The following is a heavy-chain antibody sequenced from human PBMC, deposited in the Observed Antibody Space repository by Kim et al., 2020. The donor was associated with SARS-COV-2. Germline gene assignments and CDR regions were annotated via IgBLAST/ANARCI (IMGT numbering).Heavy chain of an antibody. V-gene: IGHV4-31*02. CDR3: ARWYYDILTGHFDY. J-gene: IGHJ4*02. Sequence: SPSRQGRVTLPVDTSKNQFSLKRSSVTAADTAVYYCARWYYDILTGHFDYWGQGTLVTVSS. D-gene: IGHD3-9*01.